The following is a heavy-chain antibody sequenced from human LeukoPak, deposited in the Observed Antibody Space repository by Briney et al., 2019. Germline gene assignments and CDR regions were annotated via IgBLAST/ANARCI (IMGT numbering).Heavy chain of an antibody. CDR2: INHSGST. J-gene: IGHJ4*02. CDR1: GGSFSGYY. CDR3: ARAEAAVTPVTFDY. Sequence: SETLSLTCAVYGGSFSGYYWSWIRQPPGKGLEWIGEINHSGSTNYNPSLKSRVTISVDTSKNQFSLKLSSVTAADTAVYYCARAEAAVTPVTFDYWGQGTLVIVSS. V-gene: IGHV4-34*01. D-gene: IGHD6-13*01.